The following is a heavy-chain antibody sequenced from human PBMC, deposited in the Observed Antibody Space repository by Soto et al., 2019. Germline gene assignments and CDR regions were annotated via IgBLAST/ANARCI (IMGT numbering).Heavy chain of an antibody. Sequence: PGESLKISCQGSGYNFSSHLIGWVRQMPGKGLEWMGIIYPDDSDARYSPSFQGQVTISADKSASTAYLQWSSLGASDTATYFCARGAIVATTTHYFDYWGQGSLVTVSS. V-gene: IGHV5-51*01. J-gene: IGHJ4*02. CDR2: IYPDDSDA. CDR3: ARGAIVATTTHYFDY. CDR1: GYNFSSHL. D-gene: IGHD5-12*01.